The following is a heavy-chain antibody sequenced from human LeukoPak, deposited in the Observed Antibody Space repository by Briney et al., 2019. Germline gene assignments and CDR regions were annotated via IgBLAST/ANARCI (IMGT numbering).Heavy chain of an antibody. Sequence: ASVKVSCKASGGTFSSYAISWVRQAPGQGLEWMGWINPNTGDTNSAERFQGRVTMTRDSSISTAYLEPSRLTSDDTAVYYCARDMWQQFDWFDPWGQGTLVTVSS. CDR1: GGTFSSYA. J-gene: IGHJ5*02. CDR3: ARDMWQQFDWFDP. CDR2: INPNTGDT. D-gene: IGHD6-13*01. V-gene: IGHV1-2*02.